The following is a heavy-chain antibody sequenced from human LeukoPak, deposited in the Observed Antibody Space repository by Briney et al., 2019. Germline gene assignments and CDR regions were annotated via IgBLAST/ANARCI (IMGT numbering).Heavy chain of an antibody. CDR1: GGSISSSSYY. D-gene: IGHD4-11*01. J-gene: IGHJ4*02. CDR3: ARGGAGDSNYGGY. V-gene: IGHV4-39*07. CDR2: INHSGST. Sequence: SETLSLTCTVSGGSISSSSYYWSWIRQPPGKGLEWIGEINHSGSTNYNPSLKSRVTISVDTSKNQFSLKLSSVTAADTAVYYCARGGAGDSNYGGYWGQGTLVTVSS.